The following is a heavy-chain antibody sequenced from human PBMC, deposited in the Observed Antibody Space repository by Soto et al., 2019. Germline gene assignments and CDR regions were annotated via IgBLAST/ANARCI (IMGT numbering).Heavy chain of an antibody. V-gene: IGHV1-18*01. CDR1: GYTFTSYG. Sequence: ASVKVSCKASGYTFTSYGISWVRQAPGQGLEWMEWISAYNGNTNYAQKLQGRVTMTTDTSTSTAYMELRSLTSDDTAVYYCAKVFVFTIREGFDYWGLGTLVTVSS. J-gene: IGHJ4*02. CDR2: ISAYNGNT. CDR3: AKVFVFTIREGFDY. D-gene: IGHD3-3*01.